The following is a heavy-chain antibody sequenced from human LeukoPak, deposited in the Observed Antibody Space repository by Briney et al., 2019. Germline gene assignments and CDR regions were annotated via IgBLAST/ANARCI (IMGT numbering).Heavy chain of an antibody. CDR2: ISSYNGNT. J-gene: IGHJ5*02. Sequence: VASVKVSCRASGYIFSNYGVSWVRQAPGQGLEWMGWISSYNGNTNSAQKFQGRVTMTTDTSTNTAYMELRSLRSDDTAVYYCARLLLGPYYDFWSGYLSNWFDPWGQGTLVTVSS. CDR3: ARLLLGPYYDFWSGYLSNWFDP. V-gene: IGHV1-18*01. CDR1: GYIFSNYG. D-gene: IGHD3-3*01.